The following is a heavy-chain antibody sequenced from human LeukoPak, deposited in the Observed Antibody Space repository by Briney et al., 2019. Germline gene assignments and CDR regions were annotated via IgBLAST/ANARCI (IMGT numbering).Heavy chain of an antibody. J-gene: IGHJ4*02. V-gene: IGHV4-59*08. Sequence: PSETLSLTCTVSGGSMSSYYWSWIRQPPGKGLEWLGYIYYSGSTKYNPSLKSRVTISVDTSKNQFSLKLSSVTAADTAVYYCARGARAGYNLEPFDYWGQGTLVTVSS. CDR1: GGSMSSYY. CDR2: IYYSGST. CDR3: ARGARAGYNLEPFDY. D-gene: IGHD5-24*01.